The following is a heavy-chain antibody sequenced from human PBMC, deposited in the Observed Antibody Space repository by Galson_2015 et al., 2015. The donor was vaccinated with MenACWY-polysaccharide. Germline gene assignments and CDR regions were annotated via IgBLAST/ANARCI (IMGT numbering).Heavy chain of an antibody. Sequence: SETLSLTCTVSGVSISSYYWSWIRQRPGKGLEWIGYIYNSGNTNYNPSLKSRVTISVDTSKNQFSLKLSSATAADTAVYYCATTYYDSSDFFNWGRGTLVTVSS. CDR3: ATTYYDSSDFFN. V-gene: IGHV4-59*01. CDR1: GVSISSYY. D-gene: IGHD3-22*01. J-gene: IGHJ4*02. CDR2: IYNSGNT.